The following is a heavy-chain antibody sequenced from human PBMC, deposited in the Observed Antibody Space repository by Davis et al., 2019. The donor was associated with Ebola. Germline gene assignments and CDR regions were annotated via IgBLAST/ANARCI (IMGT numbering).Heavy chain of an antibody. V-gene: IGHV4-39*01. CDR1: GGSISSSSY. CDR2: IYYSGST. D-gene: IGHD3-22*01. J-gene: IGHJ4*02. Sequence: SETLSLTCTVSGGSISSSSYWGWLRSPPRKGLEWIGSIYYSGSTYYNPSLKSRVTISVDTSKNQFSLKLSSVTAADTAVYYCASSGYYSPFDYWGQGTLVTVSS. CDR3: ASSGYYSPFDY.